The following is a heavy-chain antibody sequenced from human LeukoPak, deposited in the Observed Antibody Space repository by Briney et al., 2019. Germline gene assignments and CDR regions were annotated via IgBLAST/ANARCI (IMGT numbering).Heavy chain of an antibody. CDR1: GFTFSSYA. Sequence: PGRSLRLSCAASGFTFSSYAMRWVRQAPGKGLEWVAVISYDGSNKYYADSVKGRFTISRDNSKNTLYLQMNSLRAEDTAVYYCARGIGYSYGYVKHYWGQGTLVTVSS. D-gene: IGHD5-18*01. CDR2: ISYDGSNK. J-gene: IGHJ4*02. CDR3: ARGIGYSYGYVKHY. V-gene: IGHV3-30-3*01.